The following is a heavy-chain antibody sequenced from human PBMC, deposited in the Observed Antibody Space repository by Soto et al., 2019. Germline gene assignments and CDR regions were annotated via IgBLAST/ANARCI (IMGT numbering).Heavy chain of an antibody. J-gene: IGHJ4*02. CDR1: GFTFSDYY. CDR3: ARGSRRDSYYFEY. D-gene: IGHD5-18*01. CDR2: ISSSSTYT. V-gene: IGHV3-11*06. Sequence: GGSLRLSCVASGFTFSDYYMSWIRQAPGKGLEWVSYISSSSTYTNYADSVKGRFTISRDNAKNSLYLQMNSLRAEDTAVYYCARGSRRDSYYFEYWGQGALVTVS.